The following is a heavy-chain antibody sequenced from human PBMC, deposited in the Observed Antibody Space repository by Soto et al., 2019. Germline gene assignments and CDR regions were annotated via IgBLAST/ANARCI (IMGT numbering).Heavy chain of an antibody. CDR1: GFTFSSYS. D-gene: IGHD3-3*01. V-gene: IGHV3-21*01. CDR2: ISSSSSYI. CDR3: ARDASYYSLWSGYYPSRNGMDV. J-gene: IGHJ6*02. Sequence: GGSLRLSCAASGFTFSSYSMNWVRQAPGKGLEWVSSISSSSSYIYYADSVKVRFTISRDNAKNSLYLQMNSLRAEDTAVYYCARDASYYSLWSGYYPSRNGMDVWGQGTTVTVSS.